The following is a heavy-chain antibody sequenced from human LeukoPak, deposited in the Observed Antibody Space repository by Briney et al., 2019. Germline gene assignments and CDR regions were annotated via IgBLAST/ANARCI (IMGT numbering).Heavy chain of an antibody. J-gene: IGHJ3*02. V-gene: IGHV1-46*01. CDR3: ATARGSRVAFDI. CDR2: INPSGGST. D-gene: IGHD2-2*01. CDR1: GYTFTSYY. Sequence: ASVKLSCKAFGYTFTSYYMHWVRQAPGQGLEWMGIINPSGGSTSYAQKFQGRVTMTRDTSTSTVYMELSSLRSEDTAVYYCATARGSRVAFDIWGQGTMVTVSS.